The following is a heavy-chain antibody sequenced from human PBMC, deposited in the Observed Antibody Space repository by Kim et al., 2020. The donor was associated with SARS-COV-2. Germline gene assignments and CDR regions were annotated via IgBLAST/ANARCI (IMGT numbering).Heavy chain of an antibody. J-gene: IGHJ5*02. V-gene: IGHV3-23*01. Sequence: GGSLRLSCAASGFTFSSYAMSWVRQAPGKGLEWVSGISGSGGSTYYAYSVKGRFTISRDNSKTRLYLQMNSLRAENTAVYYCATYSSSWSLFDPWGQGTLVTVSS. D-gene: IGHD6-13*01. CDR2: ISGSGGST. CDR3: ATYSSSWSLFDP. CDR1: GFTFSSYA.